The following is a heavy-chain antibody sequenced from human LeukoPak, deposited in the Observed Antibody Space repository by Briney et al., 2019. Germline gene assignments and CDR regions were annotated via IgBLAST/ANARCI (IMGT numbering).Heavy chain of an antibody. J-gene: IGHJ4*02. D-gene: IGHD3-22*01. Sequence: PSETLSLTCAVSGGSFSGYYWSWIRQPPGKGLEWIGEINHSGSTNYNPSLKSRVTISVDTSKNQFSLKLSSVTAADTAVCYCARGKKARTYYYDSSGYTLDYWGQGTLVTVSS. CDR3: ARGKKARTYYYDSSGYTLDY. V-gene: IGHV4-34*01. CDR1: GGSFSGYY. CDR2: INHSGST.